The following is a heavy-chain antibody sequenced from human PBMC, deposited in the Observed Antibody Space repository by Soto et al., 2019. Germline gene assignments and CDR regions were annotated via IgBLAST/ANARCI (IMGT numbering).Heavy chain of an antibody. CDR1: GFTFSSYS. CDR2: ISSSSSYI. CDR3: ARDGDYVWGSYRWSDAFDI. D-gene: IGHD3-16*02. Sequence: EVQLVESGGGLVKPGGSLRLSCAASGFTFSSYSMNWVRQAPGKGLEWVSSISSSSSYIYYADSVKGRFTISRDNAKNSLYLQMNSLRAKDTAVYYCARDGDYVWGSYRWSDAFDIWGQGTMVTVSS. V-gene: IGHV3-21*01. J-gene: IGHJ3*02.